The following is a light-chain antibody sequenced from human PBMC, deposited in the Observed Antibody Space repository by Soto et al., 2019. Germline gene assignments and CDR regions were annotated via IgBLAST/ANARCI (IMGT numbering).Light chain of an antibody. V-gene: IGLV2-14*01. CDR1: FSDVGGYDY. J-gene: IGLJ1*01. Sequence: QSALTQPASVSGSPGQSIAISCTGTFSDVGGYDYVSWYQQHPDKAHKLMIYEVTKRPSGVSNRFSGSKSGNTASLTISGLQPEDEADYYCSSHTSGSTRVFGSGTKVTV. CDR3: SSHTSGSTRV. CDR2: EVT.